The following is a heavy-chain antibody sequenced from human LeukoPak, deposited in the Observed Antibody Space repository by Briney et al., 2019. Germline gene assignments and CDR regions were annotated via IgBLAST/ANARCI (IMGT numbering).Heavy chain of an antibody. J-gene: IGHJ4*02. V-gene: IGHV3-30*18. D-gene: IGHD6-13*01. CDR2: ISYDGGNK. CDR3: AKDRTVAGSLYTLDY. Sequence: GGSLRLSCAASGFTFSSYGIHWVRQAPGKGLEWVAVISYDGGNKYFADSVKGRFTISRDNSKNTLYLQMNSLRAEDTAVYYCAKDRTVAGSLYTLDYWGQGTLVTVSS. CDR1: GFTFSSYG.